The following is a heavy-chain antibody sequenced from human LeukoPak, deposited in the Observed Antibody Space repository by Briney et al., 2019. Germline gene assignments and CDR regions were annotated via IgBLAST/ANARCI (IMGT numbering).Heavy chain of an antibody. CDR2: ISYDGSNK. J-gene: IGHJ4*02. Sequence: GGSLRLSCGASGFTFSSYGMHWVRQAPGKGLEWVAVISYDGSNKYYADSVKGRFTISRDNSKNTLYLQMNSLRAEDTAVYYCAKADEHSGSSLVDYWGQGTLVTVSS. V-gene: IGHV3-30*18. CDR3: AKADEHSGSSLVDY. CDR1: GFTFSSYG. D-gene: IGHD1-26*01.